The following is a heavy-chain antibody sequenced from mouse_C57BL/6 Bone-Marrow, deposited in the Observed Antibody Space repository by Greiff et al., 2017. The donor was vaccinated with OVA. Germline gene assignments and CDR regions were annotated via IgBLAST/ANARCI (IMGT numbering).Heavy chain of an antibody. D-gene: IGHD2-1*01. V-gene: IGHV5-6*01. CDR1: GFTFSSYG. CDR2: ISSGGSYT. Sequence: DVQLVESGGDLVKPGGSLKLSCAASGFTFSSYGMSWVRQTPDKRLEWVATISSGGSYTYYPDSVKGRFTISRDNAKNTLYLQMSSLKSEDTAMYYCARHNYGNYYDYWGQGTTLTVSS. CDR3: ARHNYGNYYDY. J-gene: IGHJ2*01.